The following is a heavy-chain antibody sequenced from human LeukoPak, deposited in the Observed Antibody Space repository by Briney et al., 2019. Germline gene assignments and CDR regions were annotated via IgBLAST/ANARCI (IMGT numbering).Heavy chain of an antibody. V-gene: IGHV1-46*01. CDR2: INPSGGST. CDR1: GYTFTSYY. CDR3: ASGPLNTAMAIDY. D-gene: IGHD5-18*01. J-gene: IGHJ4*02. Sequence: GASVKVSCKASGYTFTSYYMHWVRQAPGQRLEWMGIINPSGGSTSYAQKFQGRVTMTRDTSTSTVYMELSSLRSEDSAVYYCASGPLNTAMAIDYWGQGTLVTVSS.